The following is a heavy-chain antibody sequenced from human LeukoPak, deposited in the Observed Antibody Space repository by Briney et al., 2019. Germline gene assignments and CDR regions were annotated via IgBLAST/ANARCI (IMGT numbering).Heavy chain of an antibody. CDR3: ARVGKNGWDFDH. Sequence: GSLRLSCAASGFTFSAYWMTWVRQAPGKGLEWLANINEGANVKFYVDSVKGRFIISRDNTKNSLYLQMSILRAEDTALYYCARVGKNGWDFDHWGQGTLVTVSS. CDR2: INEGANVK. J-gene: IGHJ4*02. V-gene: IGHV3-7*01. CDR1: GFTFSAYW. D-gene: IGHD6-19*01.